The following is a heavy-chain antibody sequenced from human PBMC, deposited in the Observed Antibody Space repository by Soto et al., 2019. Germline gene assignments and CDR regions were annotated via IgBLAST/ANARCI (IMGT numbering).Heavy chain of an antibody. Sequence: SETLSLTCAVYGGSFSGYYWSWIRQPPGKGLEWIGEINHSGSTNYNPSLKSRVTISVDTSKNQFSLQLNSVTPEDTAVYYCARERVSPPESPFYYYGMDVWGQGTTVTVSS. CDR1: GGSFSGYY. CDR2: INHSGST. J-gene: IGHJ6*02. D-gene: IGHD3-10*01. V-gene: IGHV4-34*01. CDR3: ARERVSPPESPFYYYGMDV.